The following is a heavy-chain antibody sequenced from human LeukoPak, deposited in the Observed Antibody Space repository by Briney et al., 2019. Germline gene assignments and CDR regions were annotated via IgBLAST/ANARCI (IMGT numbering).Heavy chain of an antibody. Sequence: PGRSLRLSCAASGFTFSSYGMHWVRQAPGKGLEWVAVIWADGSNKIYADSVKGRFTISKDNSKNTLSLQMNSLRTDDTAVYYCATDLGSRPFDYWGQGTLVTVSS. CDR3: ATDLGSRPFDY. J-gene: IGHJ4*02. V-gene: IGHV3-33*01. CDR1: GFTFSSYG. CDR2: IWADGSNK. D-gene: IGHD7-27*01.